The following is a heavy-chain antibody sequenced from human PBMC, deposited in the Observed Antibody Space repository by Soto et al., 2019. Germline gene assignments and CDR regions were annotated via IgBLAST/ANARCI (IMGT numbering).Heavy chain of an antibody. V-gene: IGHV4-59*01. J-gene: IGHJ6*02. CDR1: GGSISSFS. CDR3: ARGTSWSGMDV. Sequence: PSETLSLTCSVSGGSISSFSWSWIRQPPGKGLEWIGYIYFSGSTNYNPSLKSRVTISVDTSQNRFSLNLGSVTAADTAVYYCARGTSWSGMDVWGQGTTVT. CDR2: IYFSGST. D-gene: IGHD2-2*01.